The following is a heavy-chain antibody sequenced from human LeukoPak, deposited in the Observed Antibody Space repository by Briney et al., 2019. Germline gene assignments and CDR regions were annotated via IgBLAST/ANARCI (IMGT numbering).Heavy chain of an antibody. V-gene: IGHV1-8*01. CDR3: ARAPTLPWFGESLRFYYGMDV. CDR2: MNPNSGNT. D-gene: IGHD3-10*01. Sequence: ASVKVSCKASGYTFTSYDINWVRQATGQGLEWMGWMNPNSGNTGYAQKFQGRVTMTRNTSISTAYMELSSLRSEDTAVYYCARAPTLPWFGESLRFYYGMDVWGQGTTVTVSS. CDR1: GYTFTSYD. J-gene: IGHJ6*02.